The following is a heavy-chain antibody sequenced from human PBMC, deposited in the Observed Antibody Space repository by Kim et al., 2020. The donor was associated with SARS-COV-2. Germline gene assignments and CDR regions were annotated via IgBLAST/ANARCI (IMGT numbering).Heavy chain of an antibody. V-gene: IGHV4-39*01. J-gene: IGHJ4*02. D-gene: IGHD3-10*01. CDR2: IYYSGST. CDR1: GGSISSSSYY. CDR3: ARSLHRGGYYFDY. Sequence: SETLSLTCTVSGGSISSSSYYWGWIRQPPGKGLEWIGSIYYSGSTYDNPSLKSRVTISVDTSKNQFSLKLSSVTAADTAVYYCARSLHRGGYYFDYWGQGTLVTVSS.